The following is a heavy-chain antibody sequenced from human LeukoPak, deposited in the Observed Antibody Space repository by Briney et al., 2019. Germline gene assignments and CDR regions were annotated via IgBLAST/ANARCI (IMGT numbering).Heavy chain of an antibody. D-gene: IGHD4-11*01. J-gene: IGHJ4*02. Sequence: PGGSLRLSCVASSFTFSNCWMSWLRQTPGRGREWVANINEDGGEKHYADSVKGRFTITRDNAKNTLYLQINSLRAEDAAVYYCAAERRGSSYYDCKEAFDHWGQGTLVAVSS. V-gene: IGHV3-7*01. CDR1: SFTFSNCW. CDR3: AAERRGSSYYDCKEAFDH. CDR2: INEDGGEK.